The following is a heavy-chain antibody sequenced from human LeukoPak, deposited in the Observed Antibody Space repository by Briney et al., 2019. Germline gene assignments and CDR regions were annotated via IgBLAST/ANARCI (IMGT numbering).Heavy chain of an antibody. D-gene: IGHD3-22*01. Sequence: GGSLRLSCAASGFSFSSYWMHWVRRPPGKGLVWVSHINPDARTTTYAGSVKGRFTISRDNSKNTLYLQMNSLRAEDTAVYYCATRSGNYDYFDCWGQGTLVSVSS. J-gene: IGHJ4*02. CDR3: ATRSGNYDYFDC. CDR2: INPDARTT. CDR1: GFSFSSYW. V-gene: IGHV3-74*01.